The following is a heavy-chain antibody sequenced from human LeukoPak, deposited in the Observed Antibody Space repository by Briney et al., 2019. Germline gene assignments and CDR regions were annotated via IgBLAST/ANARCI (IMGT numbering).Heavy chain of an antibody. J-gene: IGHJ4*02. Sequence: KPGGSLRLSCAASGFSFRTYSMNWVRQAPGKGLEWVSSISDSGTYIYYADSVKGRFTISRDNAKNSLYLQMNRLRVEDTAVYYCANHFACGSTSCPPFDSWGQGTLVTVSS. CDR2: ISDSGTYI. V-gene: IGHV3-21*01. CDR3: ANHFACGSTSCPPFDS. D-gene: IGHD2-2*01. CDR1: GFSFRTYS.